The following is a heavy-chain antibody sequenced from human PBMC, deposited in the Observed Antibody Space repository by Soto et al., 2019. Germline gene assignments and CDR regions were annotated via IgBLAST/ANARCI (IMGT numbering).Heavy chain of an antibody. V-gene: IGHV3-23*01. CDR1: GFTFSSYS. Sequence: VGSLILSCTASGFTFSSYSLTLVRPDPGKGLEWVSSISGSGRTTYYADSVKGRFTISRDSSNNTLYLKIYSLRAEDTAVYYCARKNHWHDVLAFDIWGQGTMVNVS. CDR3: ARKNHWHDVLAFDI. J-gene: IGHJ3*02. D-gene: IGHD1-1*01. CDR2: ISGSGRTT.